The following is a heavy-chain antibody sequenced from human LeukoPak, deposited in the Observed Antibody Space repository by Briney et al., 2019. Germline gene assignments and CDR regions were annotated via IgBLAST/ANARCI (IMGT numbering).Heavy chain of an antibody. CDR2: IYYSGSTYYSGST. J-gene: IGHJ3*02. V-gene: IGHV4-59*01. CDR1: GGSISSYY. Sequence: SETLSLTCTVSGGSISSYYWTWIRQPPGKGLEWVGYIYYSGSTYYSGSTNYNPSLKSRVTISVDTSKNQFSLKLSSVTAADTAVYYCARGGEVDTAMADAFDIWGQGTMVTVSS. D-gene: IGHD5-18*01. CDR3: ARGGEVDTAMADAFDI.